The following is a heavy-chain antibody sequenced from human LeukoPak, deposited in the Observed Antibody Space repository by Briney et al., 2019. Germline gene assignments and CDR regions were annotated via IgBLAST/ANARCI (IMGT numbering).Heavy chain of an antibody. CDR3: ARRATVVGPAPFDH. CDR1: GFSFTIYA. D-gene: IGHD4-23*01. Sequence: DPGGSLRLSCAASGFSFTIYAMSWVRQAPGKGLEWVSAISPGGDTIYYLDSVKGRFTISRDNSKNTLYLQMNSLRAEDTAVYCCARRATVVGPAPFDHWGQGTLVTVSS. CDR2: ISPGGDTI. J-gene: IGHJ4*02. V-gene: IGHV3-23*01.